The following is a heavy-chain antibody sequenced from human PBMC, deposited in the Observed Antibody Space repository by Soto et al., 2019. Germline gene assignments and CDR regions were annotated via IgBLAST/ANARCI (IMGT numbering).Heavy chain of an antibody. CDR1: GFTISSKY. CDR3: ARDRLPDF. CDR2: IWSAGRT. D-gene: IGHD3-10*01. J-gene: IGHJ4*02. Sequence: XGSLTLSCTASGFTISSKYMDWIRQAPGKGLEWVPNIWSAGRTNYTATVRGRFTISRDFSNNQLFLQMNYPTADDSAIYYCARDRLPDFWGQGTLVTVSS. V-gene: IGHV3-53*01.